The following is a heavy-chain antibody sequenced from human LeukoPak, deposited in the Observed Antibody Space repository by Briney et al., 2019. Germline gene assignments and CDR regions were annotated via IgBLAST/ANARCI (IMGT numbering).Heavy chain of an antibody. CDR2: IYTSGST. Sequence: PSETLSLTCTVSGGSISSYYWSWIRQPAGKGLEWIGRIYTSGSTNYNPSLKSRVTMSVDTSKNQFSLKLSSVTAADTAVYYCARKSVAGPHNYFDYWGQGSLLTVSS. V-gene: IGHV4-4*07. J-gene: IGHJ4*02. CDR3: ARKSVAGPHNYFDY. D-gene: IGHD6-19*01. CDR1: GGSISSYY.